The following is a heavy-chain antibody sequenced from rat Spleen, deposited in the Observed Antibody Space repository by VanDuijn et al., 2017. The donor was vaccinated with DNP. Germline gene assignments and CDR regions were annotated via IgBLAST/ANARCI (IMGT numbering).Heavy chain of an antibody. CDR1: GFSLNSYS. Sequence: VQLQESGPGLVQPSQTLSLTCTVSGFSLNSYSVGWLRQPPGKGLEWIAALSSGKTTYYNSALKSRLSISRDTSKSQVFLKMNSLQTEDTAMYFCARSRYTTDYYYEGYFDYWGQGVMVTVSS. J-gene: IGHJ2*01. CDR3: ARSRYTTDYYYEGYFDY. D-gene: IGHD1-6*01. V-gene: IGHV2-6*01. CDR2: LSSGKTT.